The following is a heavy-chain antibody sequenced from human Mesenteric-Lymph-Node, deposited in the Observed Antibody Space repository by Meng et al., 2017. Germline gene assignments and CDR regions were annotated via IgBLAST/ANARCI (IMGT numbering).Heavy chain of an antibody. V-gene: IGHV3-11*04. CDR1: GFTFSDYY. CDR2: ISSSGSTI. D-gene: IGHD2-15*01. CDR3: ARDRLSGCSGGSYYFPNY. J-gene: IGHJ4*02. Sequence: GESLKISCVASGFTFSDYYMSWIRQAPGKGLEWVSYISSSGSTIYYADSVKGRFTISRDNAKNSLYLQMNSLRAEDTAVYYCARDRLSGCSGGSYYFPNYWGQGTLVTVSS.